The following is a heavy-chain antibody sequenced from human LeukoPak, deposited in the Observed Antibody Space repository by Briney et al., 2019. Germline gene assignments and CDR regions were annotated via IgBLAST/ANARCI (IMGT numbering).Heavy chain of an antibody. CDR2: IRYDGSKK. J-gene: IGHJ3*02. CDR3: ARRISGEYCTNGVCYWAAFDI. V-gene: IGHV3-30*02. Sequence: GGSLRLSCAASGFTFSSYGMHWVRQAPGKGLEWVAFIRYDGSKKYYVDSGKGRFTISRDNAKNSLYLQMNSLRAEDTAVYYCARRISGEYCTNGVCYWAAFDIWGQGTMVTVSS. D-gene: IGHD2-8*01. CDR1: GFTFSSYG.